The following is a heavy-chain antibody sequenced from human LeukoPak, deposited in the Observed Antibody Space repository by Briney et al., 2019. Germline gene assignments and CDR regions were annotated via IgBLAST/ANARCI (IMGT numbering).Heavy chain of an antibody. Sequence: PGGSLKLSCAASGFTFSTYAMGWVRQAPGEGLRWVSSISGNGVTTYYADSVKGRFTISRDNSKNTLYLQMNSLRAEDTALYYCAKALYGGNTVWGQGTLVTASS. J-gene: IGHJ4*02. CDR3: AKALYGGNTV. CDR1: GFTFSTYA. CDR2: ISGNGVTT. D-gene: IGHD4-23*01. V-gene: IGHV3-23*01.